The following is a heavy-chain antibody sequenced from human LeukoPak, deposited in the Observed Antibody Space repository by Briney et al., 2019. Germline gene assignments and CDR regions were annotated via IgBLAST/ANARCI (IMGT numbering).Heavy chain of an antibody. J-gene: IGHJ4*02. CDR1: GDSISSGGYY. V-gene: IGHV4-31*03. CDR3: ARGGDRRGFDY. Sequence: SQTLSLTCTVSGDSISSGGYYWSWIRLHPGKGLEWVGYIYDSGTTYYSPALQSRVSISVDTSDNKFSLKLKSLTAADTAVYYCARGGDRRGFDYWGQGTLVTVSS. CDR2: IYDSGTT. D-gene: IGHD1-14*01.